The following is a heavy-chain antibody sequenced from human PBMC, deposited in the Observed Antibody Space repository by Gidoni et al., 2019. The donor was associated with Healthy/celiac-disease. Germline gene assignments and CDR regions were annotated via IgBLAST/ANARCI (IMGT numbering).Heavy chain of an antibody. Sequence: EVQLVESGGGLVQPGGSLRLSCAASGFTFSSYEMNWVRQAPGKGLEWVSYISSSGSTIYYADSVKGRFTISRDNAKNSLYLQMNSLRAEDTAVYYCAKTIAVAGTEFDDYWGQGTLVTVSS. CDR2: ISSSGSTI. CDR3: AKTIAVAGTEFDDY. J-gene: IGHJ4*02. D-gene: IGHD6-19*01. CDR1: GFTFSSYE. V-gene: IGHV3-48*03.